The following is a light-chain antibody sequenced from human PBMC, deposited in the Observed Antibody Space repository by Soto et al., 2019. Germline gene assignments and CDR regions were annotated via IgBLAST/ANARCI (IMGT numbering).Light chain of an antibody. Sequence: DIQMTQSPSTLSASVGDRGTITCRASQSISSCLAWYQQKPGKAPKLLIYKASSLESGVPSRFSGSGSGTEYTLTISSRQPDDFATYYCQQYTSYPLSFGGGTKVEIK. CDR3: QQYTSYPLS. V-gene: IGKV1-5*03. J-gene: IGKJ4*01. CDR1: QSISSC. CDR2: KAS.